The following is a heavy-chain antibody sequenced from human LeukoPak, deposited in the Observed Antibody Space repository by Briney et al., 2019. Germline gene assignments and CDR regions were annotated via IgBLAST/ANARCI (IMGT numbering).Heavy chain of an antibody. J-gene: IGHJ4*02. V-gene: IGHV1-18*01. CDR3: ARATGGLRLGELSSNFDY. D-gene: IGHD3-16*02. Sequence: ASVKVSCKASGYTFTSYGISWVRQAPGQGPEWMGWISAYNGNTNYAQKLQGRVTMTTDTSTSTAYMELRSLRSDDTAVYYCARATGGLRLGELSSNFDYWGQGTLVTVSS. CDR1: GYTFTSYG. CDR2: ISAYNGNT.